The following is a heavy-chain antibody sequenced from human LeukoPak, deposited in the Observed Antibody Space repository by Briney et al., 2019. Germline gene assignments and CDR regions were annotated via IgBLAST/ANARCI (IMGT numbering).Heavy chain of an antibody. CDR1: GGTFSSYA. Sequence: ASVKVSCKASGGTFSSYAISWVRQAPGQGLEWMGWISAYNGNTNYAQKLQGRVTMTTDTSTSTAYMELRSLRSDDTAVYYCARDTGEWAVADWFDPWGQGTLVTVSS. CDR2: ISAYNGNT. D-gene: IGHD6-19*01. V-gene: IGHV1-18*01. J-gene: IGHJ5*02. CDR3: ARDTGEWAVADWFDP.